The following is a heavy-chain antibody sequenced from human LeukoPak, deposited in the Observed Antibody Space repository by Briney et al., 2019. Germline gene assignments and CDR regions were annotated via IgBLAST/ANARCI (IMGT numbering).Heavy chain of an antibody. Sequence: GGSLRLSCAASGFTFSSYGMHWVRQAPGKGLEWVAVISYDGSNKYYADSVKGRFTISRDNSKNTLYLQMNSLRAEDTAVYYCARGALRGYSYLDYWGQGTLVTVSS. CDR3: ARGALRGYSYLDY. V-gene: IGHV3-30*03. J-gene: IGHJ4*02. CDR1: GFTFSSYG. D-gene: IGHD5-18*01. CDR2: ISYDGSNK.